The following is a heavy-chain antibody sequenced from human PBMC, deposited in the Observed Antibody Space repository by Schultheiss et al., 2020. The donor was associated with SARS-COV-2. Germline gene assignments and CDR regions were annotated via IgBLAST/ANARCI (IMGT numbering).Heavy chain of an antibody. V-gene: IGHV3-30-3*01. J-gene: IGHJ4*02. Sequence: GGSLRLSCAASGFTFSSYAMSWVRQAPGKGLEWVAVISYDGSNKYYADSVKGRFTISRDNSKNTLYLQMNSLRAEDTAVYYCATTYDSFASGSPTDWGQGTLVTVSS. D-gene: IGHD3-16*01. CDR2: ISYDGSNK. CDR3: ATTYDSFASGSPTD. CDR1: GFTFSSYA.